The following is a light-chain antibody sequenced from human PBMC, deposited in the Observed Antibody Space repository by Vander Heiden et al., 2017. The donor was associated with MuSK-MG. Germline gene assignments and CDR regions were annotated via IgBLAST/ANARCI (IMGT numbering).Light chain of an antibody. J-gene: IGLJ2*01. CDR1: NIGTKS. CDR2: ADS. CDR3: QVWDSSSDHLVV. V-gene: IGLV3-21*02. Sequence: SYVLTQPPSVSVAPGLTARITCGGDNIGTKSVHWYQQKPGQAPVLVVYADSDRPSGIPERFSGSNSGNTATLTISRVAAGDEADYYCQVWDSSSDHLVVFGGGTKLTVL.